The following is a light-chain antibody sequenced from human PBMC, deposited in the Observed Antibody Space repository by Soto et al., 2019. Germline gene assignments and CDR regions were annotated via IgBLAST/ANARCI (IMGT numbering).Light chain of an antibody. CDR3: QQYGNSPLT. Sequence: IVLTQSPVTLSLSPGERATLSCRASQSVSNMYVAWYQQKRGQSPRLLIYGASSRATGIPDRFSGSGSETDFILTISRLEPEDFAVYFCQQYGNSPLTFGGGTKVDIK. J-gene: IGKJ4*01. CDR2: GAS. CDR1: QSVSNMY. V-gene: IGKV3-20*01.